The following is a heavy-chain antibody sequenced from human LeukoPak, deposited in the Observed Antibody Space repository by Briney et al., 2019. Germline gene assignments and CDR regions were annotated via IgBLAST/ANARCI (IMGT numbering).Heavy chain of an antibody. CDR2: IIPILDIG. V-gene: IGHV1-69*04. Sequence: SVKVSCKASGGTFSSYAMSWVRQAPGQGLEWMGRIIPILDIGNYAQKFQGRVTITADKSTSTAYMELSSLRSEDTAVYYCATCSPPLRNAFDIWGQGTMVTVSS. J-gene: IGHJ3*02. CDR3: ATCSPPLRNAFDI. D-gene: IGHD5-12*01. CDR1: GGTFSSYA.